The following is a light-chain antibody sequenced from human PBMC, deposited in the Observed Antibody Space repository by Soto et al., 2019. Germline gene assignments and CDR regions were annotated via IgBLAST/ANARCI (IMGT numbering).Light chain of an antibody. CDR3: MQALQTPIT. CDR2: LGS. CDR1: QSLLHSNGYNY. V-gene: IGKV2-28*01. J-gene: IGKJ5*01. Sequence: DIVMTQSPRSLPVTPGEPASISCRSSQSLLHSNGYNYLDWYLQKPGQSPQLLIYLGSNRASGVPDRFSGSGSGTDFTLKISRVEAEDVGVYYCMQALQTPITFVQGTRLEIK.